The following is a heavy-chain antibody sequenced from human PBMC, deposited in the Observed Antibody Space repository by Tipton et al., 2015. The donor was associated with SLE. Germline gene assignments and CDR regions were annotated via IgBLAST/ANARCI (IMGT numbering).Heavy chain of an antibody. CDR1: GFTFSSYS. CDR2: ISSSSSTI. Sequence: SLRLSCAASGFTFSSYSMNWVRQAPGKGLEWVSYISSSSSTIYYADSVKGRFTISRDNAKNSLYLQMNSLRAEDTAVYYCARDFYGGTRDYWGQGTLVTVSS. V-gene: IGHV3-48*01. J-gene: IGHJ4*02. CDR3: ARDFYGGTRDY. D-gene: IGHD4-23*01.